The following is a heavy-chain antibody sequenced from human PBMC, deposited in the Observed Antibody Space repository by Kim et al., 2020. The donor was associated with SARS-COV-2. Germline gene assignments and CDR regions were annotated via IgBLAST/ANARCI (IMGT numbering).Heavy chain of an antibody. CDR2: INPSGGST. Sequence: ASVKVSCKASGYTFTSYYMHWVRQAPGQGLEWMGIINPSGGSTSYAQKFQGRVTMTRDTSTSTVYMELSSLRSEDTAVYYCASSRDFWSGYPRHYYYYYGMDVWGQGTTVTVSS. D-gene: IGHD3-3*01. V-gene: IGHV1-46*01. CDR3: ASSRDFWSGYPRHYYYYYGMDV. CDR1: GYTFTSYY. J-gene: IGHJ6*02.